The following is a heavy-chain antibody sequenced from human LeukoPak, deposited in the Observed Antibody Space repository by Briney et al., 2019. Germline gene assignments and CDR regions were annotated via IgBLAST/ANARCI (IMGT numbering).Heavy chain of an antibody. J-gene: IGHJ4*02. Sequence: SETLSLTCAVYGGSFSGYYWSGIRQPPGKGLEWIGEVNHSGSTNYNPSLKSRVTISVDTSKNQFSLRLSSVTAADTAVYYCARVAGGAFDYWGQGTLVTVSS. CDR3: ARVAGGAFDY. CDR1: GGSFSGYY. V-gene: IGHV4-34*01. D-gene: IGHD2-8*02. CDR2: VNHSGST.